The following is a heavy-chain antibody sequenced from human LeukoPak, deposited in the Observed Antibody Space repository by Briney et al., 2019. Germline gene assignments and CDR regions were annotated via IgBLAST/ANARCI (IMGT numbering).Heavy chain of an antibody. Sequence: SQTLSLTCTVSGGSIGSALYYWSWIRQPPGKGLEWIGYIYYSGSTNYNPSLKSRVTISVDTSKNQFSQKLSSVTAADTAVYYCARSYDSSGYYHDYWGQGTLVTVSS. CDR2: IYYSGST. J-gene: IGHJ4*02. V-gene: IGHV4-61*01. CDR3: ARSYDSSGYYHDY. CDR1: GGSIGSALYY. D-gene: IGHD3-22*01.